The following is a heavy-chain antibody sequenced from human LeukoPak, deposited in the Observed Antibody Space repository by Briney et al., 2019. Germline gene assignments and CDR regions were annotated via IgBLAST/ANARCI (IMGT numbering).Heavy chain of an antibody. Sequence: QTGRSLRLSCAASGYTFDDHGMHWVRQAPGKGREWVSGISWNSGSIVYADSVKGRFTISRDNAKSTLYLQMNSLRTDDMALYYCTRASGYSSGSVDYWGQGTLVTVSS. CDR1: GYTFDDHG. CDR3: TRASGYSSGSVDY. V-gene: IGHV3-9*03. CDR2: ISWNSGSI. D-gene: IGHD5-18*01. J-gene: IGHJ4*02.